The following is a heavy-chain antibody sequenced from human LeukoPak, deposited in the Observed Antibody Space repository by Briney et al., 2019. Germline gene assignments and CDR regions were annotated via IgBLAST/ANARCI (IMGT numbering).Heavy chain of an antibody. CDR1: GGSISSGSYY. CDR2: IYTSGST. Sequence: SETLSLTCTVSGGSISSGSYYWSWIRQPAGKGLEWIGRIYTSGSTNYNPSLKSRVTISVDTSKNQFSLKLSSVTAADTAVYYCARDVGGYYGSGSYKANFDYWGQGTLVTVSS. J-gene: IGHJ4*02. V-gene: IGHV4-61*02. CDR3: ARDVGGYYGSGSYKANFDY. D-gene: IGHD3-10*01.